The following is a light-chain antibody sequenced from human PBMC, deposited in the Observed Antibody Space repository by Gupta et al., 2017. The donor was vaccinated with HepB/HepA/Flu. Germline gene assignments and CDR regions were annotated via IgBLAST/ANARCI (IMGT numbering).Light chain of an antibody. CDR3: QQYGDSSGT. CDR1: QSVRRAY. Sequence: EIVSTHSPGTLSLSPGERATLTCRASQSVRRAYLAWYQQRPGQAPRLLIYDASSRATGISDRFRGSGSGADFTLTISRLEPEDFAVYYCQQYGDSSGTFGQGTKVEIK. CDR2: DAS. J-gene: IGKJ1*01. V-gene: IGKV3-20*01.